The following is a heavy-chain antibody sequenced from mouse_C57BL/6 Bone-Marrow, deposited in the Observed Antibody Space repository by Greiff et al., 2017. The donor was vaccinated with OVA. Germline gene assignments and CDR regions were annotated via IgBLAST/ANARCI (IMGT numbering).Heavy chain of an antibody. CDR3: ARGGDYGAWFAY. D-gene: IGHD1-1*01. CDR1: GYTFTSYG. V-gene: IGHV1-81*01. CDR2: IYPRSGNT. J-gene: IGHJ3*01. Sequence: QVQLQQSGAELARPGASVKLSCKASGYTFTSYGISWVKQRTGQGLEWIGEIYPRSGNTYYNEKFKGKATLTADKSSSTAYMELRSLTSEDSAVYVCARGGDYGAWFAYWGQGTLVTVSA.